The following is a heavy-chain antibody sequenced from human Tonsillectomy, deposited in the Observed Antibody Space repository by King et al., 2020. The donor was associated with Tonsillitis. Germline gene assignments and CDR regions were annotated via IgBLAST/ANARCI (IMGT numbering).Heavy chain of an antibody. Sequence: QLVQSGPEVKKPGSSLRVSCKASGGSFSNDVFSWVRQAPGQGLEWMGAIIPVFNTTNYAQKFEGRFTITADESTSTAYMELSSLRSDDTAVYYCAKSVVWSDPWGQGTLVTVSS. J-gene: IGHJ5*02. CDR1: GGSFSNDV. CDR2: IIPVFNTT. V-gene: IGHV1-69*01. CDR3: AKSVVWSDP. D-gene: IGHD2-21*01.